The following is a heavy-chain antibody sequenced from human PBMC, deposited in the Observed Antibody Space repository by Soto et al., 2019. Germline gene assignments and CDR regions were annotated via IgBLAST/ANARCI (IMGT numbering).Heavy chain of an antibody. D-gene: IGHD2-15*01. J-gene: IGHJ5*02. CDR1: GGSISSSSHY. CDR2: IYYSGST. V-gene: IGHV4-39*01. Sequence: SETLSLTCTVSGGSISSSSHYWGWVRQPPGKGLEWIGSIYYSGSTYYNPPLKSRITISVDTSKNQFSLKLSSVTAADTAVYYCARRSGGSLWPWGQGTLVTVSS. CDR3: ARRSGGSLWP.